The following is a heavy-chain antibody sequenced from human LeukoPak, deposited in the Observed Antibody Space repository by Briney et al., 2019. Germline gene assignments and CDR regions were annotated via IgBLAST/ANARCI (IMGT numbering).Heavy chain of an antibody. CDR3: ARGETTVTTFCVFGY. V-gene: IGHV4-4*07. J-gene: IGHJ4*02. D-gene: IGHD4-17*01. CDR2: IYARGST. CDR1: GGSISSHY. Sequence: SETLSLTCTISGGSISSHYYGWIRQPAGKGLEWIGRIYARGSTKYNPSLESRVTMSVDTSKNQFSLKLSSVTAADTAVYYCARGETTVTTFCVFGYWGQGTLVTVSS.